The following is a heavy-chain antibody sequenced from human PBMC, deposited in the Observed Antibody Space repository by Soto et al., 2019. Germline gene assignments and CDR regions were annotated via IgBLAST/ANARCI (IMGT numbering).Heavy chain of an antibody. CDR2: ITNDGNNE. CDR3: AKEGPGGGRHFYYAMDV. Sequence: QMNLVESGGGVVQPGRSLRLSCAASGFVFSDYGMHWVRQAPGKGLEWVALITNDGNNEYYIESVKGRFSISRGRSTNTVDLLMNRLRPEDTGVYYCAKEGPGGGRHFYYAMDVWGQGTTVTVSS. J-gene: IGHJ6*02. D-gene: IGHD1-26*01. CDR1: GFVFSDYG. V-gene: IGHV3-30*18.